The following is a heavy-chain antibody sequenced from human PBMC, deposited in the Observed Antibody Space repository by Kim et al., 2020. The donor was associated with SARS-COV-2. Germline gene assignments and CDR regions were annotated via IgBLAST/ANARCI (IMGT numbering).Heavy chain of an antibody. CDR1: GFTFSSYG. D-gene: IGHD2-2*01. Sequence: GGSLRLSCAASGFTFSSYGMHWVRQAPGKGLEWVAVIWYDGSHKYYADSVKGRFTISRDNSKNTLYLQMNSLRAEDTAVYYCARDMGGVYCSSTSCYGMDVWGQGTTVTVSS. V-gene: IGHV3-33*01. CDR3: ARDMGGVYCSSTSCYGMDV. J-gene: IGHJ6*02. CDR2: IWYDGSHK.